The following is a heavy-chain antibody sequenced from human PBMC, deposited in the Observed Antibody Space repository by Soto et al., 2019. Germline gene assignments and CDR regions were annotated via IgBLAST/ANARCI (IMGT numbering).Heavy chain of an antibody. J-gene: IGHJ6*02. D-gene: IGHD1-20*01. CDR3: AKALHWYGMDV. CDR2: INKDGGTT. V-gene: IGHV3-23*01. Sequence: EVQLLESGGGLVQPGESLRLSCAASGFTFSDYFMNWVRQAPGKGLEWVSGINKDGGTTQNADFVRGRFTISRDNSRNTLYLQMNSVRAEDTALYYCAKALHWYGMDVWGQGTTVPVS. CDR1: GFTFSDYF.